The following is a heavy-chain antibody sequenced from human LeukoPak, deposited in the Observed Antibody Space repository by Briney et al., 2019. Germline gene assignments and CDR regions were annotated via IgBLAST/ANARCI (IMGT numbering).Heavy chain of an antibody. CDR1: GFTFSNYG. V-gene: IGHV3-30*02. J-gene: IGHJ4*02. D-gene: IGHD2-8*01. CDR2: IWYDGSNR. CDR3: AKDPLGFCTRATCRYLDS. Sequence: GGTLRFSCAASGFTFSNYGMHWVRQAPRKGLECVAFIWYDGSNRYYADSVKGRITISRDNSENTLFLQMSSLRTEDTAVYYCAKDPLGFCTRATCRYLDSWGQGTLVTVSS.